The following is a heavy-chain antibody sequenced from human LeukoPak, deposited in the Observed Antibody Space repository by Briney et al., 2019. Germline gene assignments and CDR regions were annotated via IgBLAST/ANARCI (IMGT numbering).Heavy chain of an antibody. J-gene: IGHJ3*02. CDR2: ISYDGSNK. CDR1: GFTFSSYG. Sequence: GGSLRLSCAASGFTFSSYGMHWVRQAPGKGLEWVAVISYDGSNKYYADSVNRLFTISRDNSKHTLYLQMNSLTAEATAVYYCAKIGFDAFDIWGQGTMVTVSS. V-gene: IGHV3-30*18. CDR3: AKIGFDAFDI. D-gene: IGHD3-22*01.